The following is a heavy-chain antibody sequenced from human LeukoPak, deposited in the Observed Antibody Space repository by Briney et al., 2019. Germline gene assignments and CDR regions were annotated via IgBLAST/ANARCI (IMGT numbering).Heavy chain of an antibody. Sequence: GALRLSCAASGFTFSSYSMNWVRQAPGKGLEWVSSISSSSSYIYYADSVKGRFTISRDNAKNSLYLQMNSLRAEDTAVYYCARGIVGATKGIYYFDYWGQGTLVTVSS. J-gene: IGHJ4*02. CDR3: ARGIVGATKGIYYFDY. D-gene: IGHD1-26*01. CDR2: ISSSSSYI. CDR1: GFTFSSYS. V-gene: IGHV3-21*01.